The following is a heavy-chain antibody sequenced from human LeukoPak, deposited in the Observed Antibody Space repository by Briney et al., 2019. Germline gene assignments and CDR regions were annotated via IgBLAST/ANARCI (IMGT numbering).Heavy chain of an antibody. V-gene: IGHV3-7*01. CDR1: GFTFNSYW. Sequence: GGSLRLSCAASGFTFNSYWMSWVRQAPGKGLEWVANINQDGSENYYLDSVKGRFTISRDNAKNSLYLQMNSLRAEDTADYYCARGPLGYCSVTSCSFDSWGQGTLVTVSS. CDR2: INQDGSEN. D-gene: IGHD2-2*01. CDR3: ARGPLGYCSVTSCSFDS. J-gene: IGHJ4*02.